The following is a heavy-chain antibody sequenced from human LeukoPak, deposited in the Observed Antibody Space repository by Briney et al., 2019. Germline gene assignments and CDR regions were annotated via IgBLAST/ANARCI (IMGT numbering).Heavy chain of an antibody. D-gene: IGHD3-3*02. CDR1: GYTFTSYD. CDR3: ARTHFWSGYLVY. V-gene: IGHV1-8*03. J-gene: IGHJ4*02. Sequence: ASVKVSCKASGYTFTSYDINWVRQATGQGLEWMGWMNPNSGNTGYAQKFQGRVTITRNTSISTAYMELSSLRSEDTAVYYCARTHFWSGYLVYWGQGTLVTVFS. CDR2: MNPNSGNT.